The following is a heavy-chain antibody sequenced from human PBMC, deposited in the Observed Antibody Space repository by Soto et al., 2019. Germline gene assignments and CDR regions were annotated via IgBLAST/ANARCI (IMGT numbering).Heavy chain of an antibody. V-gene: IGHV4-39*01. J-gene: IGHJ6*02. CDR2: IYYSGCT. CDR3: ARHIGSGWNSYYYGMDV. Sequence: SETLSLTCTVSGGSISSSSYYWGWIRQPPGKGLEWIGSIYYSGCTYYNPSLKSRVTISVDTSKNQFSLKLTSVTAADTAKYYCARHIGSGWNSYYYGMDVWGQGTTVTVSS. D-gene: IGHD6-19*01. CDR1: GGSISSSSYY.